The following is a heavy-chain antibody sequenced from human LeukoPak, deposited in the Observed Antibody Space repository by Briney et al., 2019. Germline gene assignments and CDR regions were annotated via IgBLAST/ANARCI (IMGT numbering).Heavy chain of an antibody. J-gene: IGHJ4*02. CDR2: INTDGSTT. CDR3: ARYRMVSYYFDN. V-gene: IGHV3-74*01. CDR1: GFTFKSYW. Sequence: GGSLRLSCAASGFTFKSYWIYWVRQAPGKGLVWVSRINTDGSTTTYADSVKGRFTISRDNANNMVYLQMNSLRAEDTAVYYCARYRMVSYYFDNWGQGSLVTVSS. D-gene: IGHD2-21*01.